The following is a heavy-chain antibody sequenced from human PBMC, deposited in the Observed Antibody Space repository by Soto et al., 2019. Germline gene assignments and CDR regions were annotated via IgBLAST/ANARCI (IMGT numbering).Heavy chain of an antibody. CDR2: IYYSGST. CDR1: GGSISSGDYY. CDR3: ARRQSSSWYGL. Sequence: SETLSLTCSVSGGSISSGDYYWSWIRQHPGKGLEWIGYIYYSGSTSYNPSLKSRVTISVDTSKNQFSLKLSSVTAADTAVYYCARRQSSSWYGLWGQGTLVTVSS. V-gene: IGHV4-39*01. J-gene: IGHJ4*02. D-gene: IGHD6-13*01.